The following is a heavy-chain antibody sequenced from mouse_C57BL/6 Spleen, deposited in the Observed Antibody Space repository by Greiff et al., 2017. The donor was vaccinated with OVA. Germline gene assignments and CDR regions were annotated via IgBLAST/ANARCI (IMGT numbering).Heavy chain of an antibody. CDR3: SPSAYYSNYFDY. CDR1: GFTFSNYW. V-gene: IGHV6-3*01. Sequence: EVQGVASGGGLVQPGGSMKLSCVASGFTFSNYWMNWVRQSPEKGLEWVAQLRLKSDNYATHYAESVKGRFTISRDDPKSRCYLQMNNLRAEDTGIYYCSPSAYYSNYFDYWGQGTTLTVSS. CDR2: LRLKSDNYAT. J-gene: IGHJ2*01. D-gene: IGHD2-5*01.